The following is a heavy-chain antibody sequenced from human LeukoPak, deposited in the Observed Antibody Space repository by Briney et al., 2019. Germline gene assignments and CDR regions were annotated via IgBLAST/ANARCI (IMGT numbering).Heavy chain of an antibody. Sequence: GGSLRLSCAASGFNFRDAATTWVRQAPGKGLEWVSLISFSGDNSYYADSVKGRFTISRDNSKNTLSLQMNSLRVEDTAIYYCAKDIQLSTWGLGTMVTVSS. CDR3: AKDIQLST. CDR1: GFNFRDAA. J-gene: IGHJ3*01. CDR2: ISFSGDNS. V-gene: IGHV3-23*01. D-gene: IGHD5-24*01.